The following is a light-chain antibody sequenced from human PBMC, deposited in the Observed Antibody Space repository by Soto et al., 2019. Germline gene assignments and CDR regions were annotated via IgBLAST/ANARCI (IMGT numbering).Light chain of an antibody. Sequence: QSVLTQPRSVSGSPGQSVTISCTGTSSDVGAYNYVSWYQQHPGKAPKLLMYDVTKRPSGVPDRFSGSKSGNTASLTISGLQAEDEADYYCFSYAGSYSLVFGGGTKVTVL. CDR1: SSDVGAYNY. CDR3: FSYAGSYSLV. J-gene: IGLJ3*02. V-gene: IGLV2-11*01. CDR2: DVT.